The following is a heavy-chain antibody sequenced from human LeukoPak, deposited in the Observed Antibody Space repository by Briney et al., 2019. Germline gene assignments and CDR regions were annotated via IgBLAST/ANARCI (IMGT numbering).Heavy chain of an antibody. CDR2: IYYSGST. CDR3: ARTTEAHSWQTRYSSYYMDV. D-gene: IGHD6-13*01. J-gene: IGHJ6*03. CDR1: GGSISNYY. V-gene: IGHV4-59*01. Sequence: PSETLSLTCTVSGGSISNYYWSWIRQPPGKGLEWSGYIYYSGSTNYNNSLKSRVTTSVNTSTTQFSLKLSSVTAADTAVYYCARTTEAHSWQTRYSSYYMDVWGKGTTVTVSS.